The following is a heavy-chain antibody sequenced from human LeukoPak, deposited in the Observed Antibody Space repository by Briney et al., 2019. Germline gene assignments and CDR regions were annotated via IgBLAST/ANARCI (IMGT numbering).Heavy chain of an antibody. CDR2: IFYTGSS. D-gene: IGHD3-10*01. CDR3: ARAGAWQIDP. V-gene: IGHV4-59*01. J-gene: IGHJ5*02. CDR1: DGSFSGYY. Sequence: NSSETLSLTCAVYDGSFSGYYWSWIRQPPGKGLEWIGHIFYTGSSTYNPSLKSRVTISVDKSKNQFSLKLSSVTTADTAIYFCARAGAWQIDPWGQGTLVTVSS.